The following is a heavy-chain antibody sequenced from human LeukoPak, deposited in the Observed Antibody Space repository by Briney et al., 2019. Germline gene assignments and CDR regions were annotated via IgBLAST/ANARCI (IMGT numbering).Heavy chain of an antibody. D-gene: IGHD2-2*01. V-gene: IGHV4-39*01. Sequence: SETLSLTCTVSSGSISSSSYYWGWIRQPPGKGLEWIGSIYYSGNTYYNPSLKSRLTISVDTSKNQFSLKLSSVTATDTAVYYCARRGYRSSTSCYEYWFDPWGQGTLVTVSS. CDR3: ARRGYRSSTSCYEYWFDP. CDR1: SGSISSSSYY. J-gene: IGHJ5*02. CDR2: IYYSGNT.